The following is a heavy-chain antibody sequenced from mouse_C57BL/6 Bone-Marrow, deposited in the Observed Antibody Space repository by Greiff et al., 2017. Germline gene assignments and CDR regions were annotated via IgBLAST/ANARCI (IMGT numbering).Heavy chain of an antibody. CDR3: ARSYYSNYVAMDY. D-gene: IGHD2-5*01. CDR1: GYTFTSYW. V-gene: IGHV1-64*01. CDR2: IHPNSGST. Sequence: QVQLQQPGAELVKPGASVKLSCKASGYTFTSYWMHWVKQRPGQGLEWIGMIHPNSGSTNYNEKFKSKATLTVDKSSSTAYMQLSSLTSEDSAVYDCARSYYSNYVAMDYWGQGTSVTGSS. J-gene: IGHJ4*01.